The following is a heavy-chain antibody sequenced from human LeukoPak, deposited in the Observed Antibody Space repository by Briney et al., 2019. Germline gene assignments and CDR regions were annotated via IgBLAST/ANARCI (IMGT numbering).Heavy chain of an antibody. CDR2: IYHSGST. CDR1: GGSISSSNW. V-gene: IGHV4-4*02. D-gene: IGHD3-22*01. CDR3: ALYYYDSSGYHHFDY. J-gene: IGHJ4*02. Sequence: PSETLSLTCAVSGGSISSSNWWSWVRQPPGKGLEWIGEIYHSGSTNYNPSLKSRVTISVDKSKNQFSLKLSSVTAADTAVYYCALYYYDSSGYHHFDYWAQGTLVTVSS.